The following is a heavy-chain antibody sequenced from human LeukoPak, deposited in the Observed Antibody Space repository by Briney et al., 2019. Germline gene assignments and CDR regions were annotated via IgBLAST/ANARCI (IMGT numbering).Heavy chain of an antibody. J-gene: IGHJ6*03. CDR1: GGSFSGYY. Sequence: PSETLSLTCAVYGGSFSGYYWSWLRQPPGKGLEWIGEINHSGSTNYNPSLTSRVTISVDTSKNQFSLKLSSVTAADTAVYYCARGPRITMVRGVNYYMDVWGKGTTVTVS. D-gene: IGHD3-10*01. CDR3: ARGPRITMVRGVNYYMDV. V-gene: IGHV4-34*01. CDR2: INHSGST.